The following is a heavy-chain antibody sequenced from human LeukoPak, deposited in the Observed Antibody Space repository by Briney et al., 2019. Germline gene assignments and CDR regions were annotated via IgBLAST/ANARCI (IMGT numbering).Heavy chain of an antibody. Sequence: ASVKVSCKASVYTFTAYYIHRLRQAPGQGPEWMGWIKPDSGSSHYAQKFQGRVTMTRDTFSNSAYMDLTRLKSDDTAVYYCARARVPIAVAGLYYFDYWGQGALVTVSS. J-gene: IGHJ4*02. CDR1: VYTFTAYY. CDR2: IKPDSGSS. V-gene: IGHV1-2*02. D-gene: IGHD6-19*01. CDR3: ARARVPIAVAGLYYFDY.